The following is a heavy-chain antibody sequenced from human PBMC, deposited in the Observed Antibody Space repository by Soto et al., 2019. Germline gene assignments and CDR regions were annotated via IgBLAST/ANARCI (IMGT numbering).Heavy chain of an antibody. CDR3: ARSSTGQGRDWFDP. CDR2: VSFSGSK. CDR1: GDSVSNSGYY. J-gene: IGHJ5*02. D-gene: IGHD6-13*01. Sequence: SETLSLTCTVSGDSVSNSGYYWGWIRQSPGKRLEWIGSVSFSGSKYYNPSLRSRVTFSVDTSKTLISLKLRSVTAADTAVYYCARSSTGQGRDWFDPWGPGPLVTLSS. V-gene: IGHV4-39*01.